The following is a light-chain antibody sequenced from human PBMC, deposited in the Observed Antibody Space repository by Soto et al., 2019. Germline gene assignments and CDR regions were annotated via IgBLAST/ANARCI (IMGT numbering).Light chain of an antibody. CDR2: DAF. CDR3: QQYTAWPLT. CDR1: QSVSSNY. J-gene: IGKJ1*01. Sequence: EVVLTQSPCTLSLCPGERATFSCRASQSVSSNYLAWYQQKPGQAPRLLIYDAFKRATGIPGRFSGSGSGTDFTLTISRLEPEDFAVYYCQQYTAWPLTFGQGTKVDIK. V-gene: IGKV3-20*01.